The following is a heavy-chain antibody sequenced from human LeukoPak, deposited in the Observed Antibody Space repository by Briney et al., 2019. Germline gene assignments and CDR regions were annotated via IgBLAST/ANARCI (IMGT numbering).Heavy chain of an antibody. CDR1: GGSISSGSYY. CDR2: IYTSGST. V-gene: IGHV4-61*02. J-gene: IGHJ4*02. D-gene: IGHD3-3*01. CDR3: ARDDFWSDSRFDY. Sequence: SETLSLTCTVSGGSISSGSYYWSWIRQPAGKGLEWIGRIYTSGSTNYNPSLKSRVTISVDTSKNQFSLKLSSVTAADTAVYYCARDDFWSDSRFDYWGQGTLVTVSS.